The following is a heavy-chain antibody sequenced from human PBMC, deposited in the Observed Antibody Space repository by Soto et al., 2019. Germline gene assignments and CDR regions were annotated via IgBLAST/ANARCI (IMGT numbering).Heavy chain of an antibody. CDR1: GYTFTSYG. V-gene: IGHV1-8*02. CDR2: MNPNSGNT. Sequence: ASVKVSCKASGYTFTSYGINWVRQATGQGLEWMGWMNPNSGNTGYAQKFQGRVTMARNTSISTAYMELSSLRSEDTAVYYCARGGGRNFRTGYYFDYWGQGTLVTVSS. J-gene: IGHJ4*02. CDR3: ARGGGRNFRTGYYFDY. D-gene: IGHD7-27*01.